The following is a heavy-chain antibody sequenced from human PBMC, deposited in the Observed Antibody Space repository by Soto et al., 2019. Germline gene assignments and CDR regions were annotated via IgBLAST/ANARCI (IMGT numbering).Heavy chain of an antibody. CDR1: GFTFSSYA. CDR3: AKDIVALRWVLGPVVVSS. V-gene: IGHV3-23*01. Sequence: GGSLRLSCAASGFTFSSYAMSWVRQAPGKGLEWVSAISGSGGSTYYADSVKGRFTISRDNSKNTLYLQMNSLRAEDTAVYYCAKDIVALRWVLGPVVVSSGGQGTLVTVSS. CDR2: ISGSGGST. D-gene: IGHD2-15*01. J-gene: IGHJ4*02.